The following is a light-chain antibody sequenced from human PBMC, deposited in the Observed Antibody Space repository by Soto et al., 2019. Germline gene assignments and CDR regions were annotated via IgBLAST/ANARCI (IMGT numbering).Light chain of an antibody. J-gene: IGKJ4*01. CDR3: QQYIRYDCT. CDR1: QSVSTW. Sequence: DIQMTQSPSTLPASVGDRVTITCRASQSVSTWLAWYQQKPGKAPKLLIYDASSLDSGVPSRFSGSGSGTECTLTISSLQPDDFATYDCQQYIRYDCTFGGGTKVEIK. V-gene: IGKV1-5*01. CDR2: DAS.